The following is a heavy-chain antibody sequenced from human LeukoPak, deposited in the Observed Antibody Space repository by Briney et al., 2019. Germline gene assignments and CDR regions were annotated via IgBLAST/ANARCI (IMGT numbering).Heavy chain of an antibody. Sequence: ASVKVSCKASGYTFTGYYMHWVRQAPGQGLEWMGRINPNSGGTNYAQKFQGRVTMTRDTSISTAYMELSRLRSDGTAVYYCARDPEYSYGFDYWGQGTLVTVSS. CDR1: GYTFTGYY. J-gene: IGHJ4*02. CDR2: INPNSGGT. V-gene: IGHV1-2*06. D-gene: IGHD5-18*01. CDR3: ARDPEYSYGFDY.